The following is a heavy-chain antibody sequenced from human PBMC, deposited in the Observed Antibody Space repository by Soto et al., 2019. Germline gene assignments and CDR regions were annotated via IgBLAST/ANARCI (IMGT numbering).Heavy chain of an antibody. J-gene: IGHJ4*02. D-gene: IGHD3-9*01. V-gene: IGHV3-21*01. CDR1: GFTFSSYN. Sequence: GSLRLSCAASGFTFSSYNMVWVRQAPEKGLEWVSSIGGSSGHIYYADSLKGRFTVSRDNAQNSLFLLINSLRAEDTAVYYCARDRDWAFDYWGRGTLVTVSS. CDR2: IGGSSGHI. CDR3: ARDRDWAFDY.